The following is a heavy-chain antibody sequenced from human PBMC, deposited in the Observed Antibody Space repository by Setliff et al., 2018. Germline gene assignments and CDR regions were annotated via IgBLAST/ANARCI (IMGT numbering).Heavy chain of an antibody. CDR2: SNHSGGT. Sequence: PSETLSLTCSVYGESFSNNYWSWIRQPPGKGLEWIGESNHSGGTSYNPSLKSRLTMSVDTSKNQFSLKLSSVTAADAALYYCAASRAYTGAVEEWFLPKTFDFWGQGSPVTSPQ. CDR3: AASRAYTGAVEEWFLPKTFDF. V-gene: IGHV4-34*01. J-gene: IGHJ4*02. CDR1: GESFSNNY. D-gene: IGHD3-10*01.